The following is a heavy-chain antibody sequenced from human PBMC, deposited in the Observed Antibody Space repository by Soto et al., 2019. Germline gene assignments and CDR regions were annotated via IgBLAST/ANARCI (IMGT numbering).Heavy chain of an antibody. CDR3: ARDYYGEGSHYYYYGMEV. D-gene: IGHD2-21*01. CDR1: GDSITSGGYY. V-gene: IGHV4-31*03. Sequence: SETLSLTCTVSGDSITSGGYYWSWLRQPPGKGLEWIGYIYHSGGASYNPSLRGRAVISIDTSKNQFSLRLNAVTAADTATYYCARDYYGEGSHYYYYGMEVWGQGTTVTVSS. J-gene: IGHJ6*02. CDR2: IYHSGGA.